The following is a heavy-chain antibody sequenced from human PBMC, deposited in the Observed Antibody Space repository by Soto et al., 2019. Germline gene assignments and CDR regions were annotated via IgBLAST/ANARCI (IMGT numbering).Heavy chain of an antibody. D-gene: IGHD3-10*01. CDR2: LFYSGST. CDR3: AREPIIRGVRSYFDY. J-gene: IGHJ4*02. CDR1: GDSISSGSYY. Sequence: QMQESAPGLVKPSQTLSLTCTVSGDSISSGSYYWTWVRKRPGTGLEWMGYLFYSGSTSYNPSLRRRLSSSVETSKNEFSLKLSSVTAADTAVYYCAREPIIRGVRSYFDYWGRVTLVTVSS. V-gene: IGHV4-31*03.